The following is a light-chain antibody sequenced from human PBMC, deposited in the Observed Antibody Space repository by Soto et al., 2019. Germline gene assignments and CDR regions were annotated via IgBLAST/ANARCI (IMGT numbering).Light chain of an antibody. CDR1: QSISNK. J-gene: IGKJ4*01. Sequence: EIVMTQSPATLSVSPGERATLSCRASQSISNKLAWIQQKPGQAPRLLIYDTSFRATDIPARFSGSGSGTDFTLTISSLQPEDAATYYCQKFNAVPTFGGGTKVEI. CDR2: DTS. CDR3: QKFNAVPT. V-gene: IGKV3-15*01.